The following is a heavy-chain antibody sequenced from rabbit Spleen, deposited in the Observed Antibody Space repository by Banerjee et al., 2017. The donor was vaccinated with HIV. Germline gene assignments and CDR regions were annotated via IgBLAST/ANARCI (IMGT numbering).Heavy chain of an antibody. CDR1: GFSFISGYY. Sequence: QSLEESGGDLVKPGTSLTLTCTASGFSFISGYYMCWVRQAPGKGLEWIACIDTGSSGFSYFASWAKGRLTISKTSSTTVTLQLTSLTAADTATYFCARDSGSSFSSYGMDLWGQGTWSPS. CDR3: ARDSGSSFSSYGMDL. D-gene: IGHD8-1*01. V-gene: IGHV1S40*01. CDR2: IDTGSSGFS. J-gene: IGHJ6*01.